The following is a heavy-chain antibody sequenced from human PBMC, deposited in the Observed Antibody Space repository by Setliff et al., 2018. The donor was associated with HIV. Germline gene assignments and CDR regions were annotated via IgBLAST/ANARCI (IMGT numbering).Heavy chain of an antibody. D-gene: IGHD1-1*01. CDR1: GYSFTTYA. CDR3: ARPQLGLGGGSHFDY. Sequence: ASVKVSCKASGYSFTTYAISWVRQAPGQGLEWMGWISAYNGNTLYAQKFQGRVTMTTDTSTSTAYMDLRSLRSDDTAVYYCARPQLGLGGGSHFDYWGQGILVTVSS. V-gene: IGHV1-18*01. J-gene: IGHJ4*02. CDR2: ISAYNGNT.